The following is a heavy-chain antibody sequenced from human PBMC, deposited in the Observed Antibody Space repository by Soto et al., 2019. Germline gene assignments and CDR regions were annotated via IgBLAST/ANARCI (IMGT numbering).Heavy chain of an antibody. Sequence: PGGSLRLSCGASGFSFSTYVMPWVRQAPGKGLECASAISGSGRSTYYADSVRGRFTISRDNSRNTLFLHMSGLSAEDTALYYCAKNLSFSGNDFWSGHYDFYFAYWGQGALVTGS. V-gene: IGHV3-23*01. CDR3: AKNLSFSGNDFWSGHYDFYFAY. CDR2: ISGSGRST. CDR1: GFSFSTYV. D-gene: IGHD3-3*01. J-gene: IGHJ4*02.